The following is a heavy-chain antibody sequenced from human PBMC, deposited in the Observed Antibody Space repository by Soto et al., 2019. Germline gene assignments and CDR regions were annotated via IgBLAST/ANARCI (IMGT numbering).Heavy chain of an antibody. Sequence: PGGSLRLSCAASGFTFSSYGMHWVRQAPGKGLEWVAVIWYDGSNKYYADSVKGRFTISRDNSKNTLYLQMNSLRAEDTAVYYCARVELDTAWPEVYWGQGTLVTVSS. CDR2: IWYDGSNK. CDR3: ARVELDTAWPEVY. D-gene: IGHD5-18*01. CDR1: GFTFSSYG. J-gene: IGHJ4*02. V-gene: IGHV3-33*01.